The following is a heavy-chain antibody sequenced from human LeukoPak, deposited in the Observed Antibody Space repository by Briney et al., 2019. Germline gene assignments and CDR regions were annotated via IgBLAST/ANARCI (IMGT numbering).Heavy chain of an antibody. D-gene: IGHD3-10*01. CDR3: ARGLSSRAWFPI. Sequence: SETPSLTCAVYGGSFSGYYWSWIRQPSGKGLEWIGEINHSGSTNYNPSLKSRVTISVDTSKNQFSLKLSSVTAADTAVYYCARGLSSRAWFPIWGQGTMVTVSS. J-gene: IGHJ3*02. CDR2: INHSGST. CDR1: GGSFSGYY. V-gene: IGHV4-34*01.